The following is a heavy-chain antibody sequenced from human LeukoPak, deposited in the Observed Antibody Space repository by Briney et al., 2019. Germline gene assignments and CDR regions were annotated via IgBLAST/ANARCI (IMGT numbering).Heavy chain of an antibody. V-gene: IGHV3-11*06. CDR1: GFTFSDYY. CDR3: ASYSTVTLFQH. D-gene: IGHD4-17*01. Sequence: GGSLRLSCAASGFTFSDYYMSWIRQAPGKGLEWVPYISSSSSYTNYADSVKGRFTISRDNAKNSLYLQMNSLRAEDTAVYYCASYSTVTLFQHWGQGTLVTVSS. CDR2: ISSSSSYT. J-gene: IGHJ1*01.